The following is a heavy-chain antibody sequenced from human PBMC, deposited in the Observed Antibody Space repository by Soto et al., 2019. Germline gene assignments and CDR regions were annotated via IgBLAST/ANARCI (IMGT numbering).Heavy chain of an antibody. Sequence: SETLSLTCTVSGGSISSYYWTWIRQPPGTGLEWIGEINHSGSTNYNPSLKSRVTISVDTSKNQFSLKLTSVTAADTAVYYCARDKITGLFDYWGQGT. CDR1: GGSISSYY. CDR2: INHSGST. V-gene: IGHV4-34*01. J-gene: IGHJ4*02. CDR3: ARDKITGLFDY. D-gene: IGHD2-8*02.